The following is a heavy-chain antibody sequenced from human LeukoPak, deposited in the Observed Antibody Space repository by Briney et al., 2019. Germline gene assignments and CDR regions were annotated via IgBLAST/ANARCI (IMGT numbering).Heavy chain of an antibody. J-gene: IGHJ3*02. CDR2: ISGSGGST. V-gene: IGHV3-23*01. D-gene: IGHD3-10*01. CDR3: ANKWGLITMVRGVIRDFAFDI. CDR1: GFTFSSYA. Sequence: GGSLRLSCAASGFTFSSYAMSWVRQAPGKGLEWVSAISGSGGSTYYADSVKGRFTISKDNSKNTLYLQMNSLRAEDTAVYYCANKWGLITMVRGVIRDFAFDIWGQGTMVTVSS.